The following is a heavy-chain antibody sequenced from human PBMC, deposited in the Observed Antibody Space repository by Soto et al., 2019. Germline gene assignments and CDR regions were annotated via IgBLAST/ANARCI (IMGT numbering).Heavy chain of an antibody. D-gene: IGHD6-13*01. CDR2: ISHTGTT. CDR1: GDSFTIDSYY. CDR3: SRHSDKYVSSWYGLGS. J-gene: IGHJ4*02. V-gene: IGHV4-39*01. Sequence: QLELQESGPGLVKPSEPLSLTCTVSGDSFTIDSYYWAWIRQPPGKGLEWLGTISHTGTTFHNPSLKSRLTMSVDTSKNQFSLNLSSVTAADTALYFCSRHSDKYVSSWYGLGSWGQGTLVTVSS.